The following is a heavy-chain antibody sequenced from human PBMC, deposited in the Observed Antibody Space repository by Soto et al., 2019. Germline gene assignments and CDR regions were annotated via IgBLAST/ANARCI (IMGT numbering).Heavy chain of an antibody. Sequence: PGGSLRLSCAASGFTFSRYAMTWVRQAPGKGLEWVSGISGTGGSTYYTDSVKGRFTISRDNSNNTLYMQMNSLRAEDTAVYYFAKDFRYSGSPGWFAPWGQGTLVIGSS. D-gene: IGHD1-26*01. CDR1: GFTFSRYA. V-gene: IGHV3-23*01. CDR2: ISGTGGST. J-gene: IGHJ5*02. CDR3: AKDFRYSGSPGWFAP.